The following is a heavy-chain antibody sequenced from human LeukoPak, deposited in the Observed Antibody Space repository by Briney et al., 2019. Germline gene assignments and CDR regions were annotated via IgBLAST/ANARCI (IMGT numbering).Heavy chain of an antibody. J-gene: IGHJ4*02. CDR3: ARHRGSGWYSLLEFDY. Sequence: SETLSLTCTVSGGSISSHYWSWIRQPPGKGLEWIGYIYYSGSTNYNPSLKSRVTISVDTSKNQFSLKLSSVTAADTAVYYCARHRGSGWYSLLEFDYWGQGTLVTVSS. D-gene: IGHD6-19*01. V-gene: IGHV4-59*08. CDR1: GGSISSHY. CDR2: IYYSGST.